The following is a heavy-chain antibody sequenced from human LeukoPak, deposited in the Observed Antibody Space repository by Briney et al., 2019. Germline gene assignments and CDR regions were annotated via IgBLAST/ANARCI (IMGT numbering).Heavy chain of an antibody. V-gene: IGHV3-23*01. Sequence: GGSLRLSCAASRFTFNNYAMSWVRQAPGKGLEWVSAISGGGESTYYADSVKGRFTISRDDSKNTLFLQMNSLRAEDTAVYYCAKDQAYYSGSYAAFDYWGQGTLVTVSS. CDR1: RFTFNNYA. J-gene: IGHJ4*02. D-gene: IGHD3-10*01. CDR2: ISGGGEST. CDR3: AKDQAYYSGSYAAFDY.